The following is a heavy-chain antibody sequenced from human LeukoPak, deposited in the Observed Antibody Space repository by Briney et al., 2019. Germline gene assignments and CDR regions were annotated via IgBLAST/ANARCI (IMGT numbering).Heavy chain of an antibody. CDR1: GFTVSSNY. Sequence: GGSLRLSCAASGFTVSSNYMSWVRQAPGKGLEWVANVKLDGSEKSYVDSVKGRFTISRDNAKNSLYLQMNSLRAEDTAVYYCARDLVVATFDYWGQGTLVTVSS. CDR3: ARDLVVATFDY. CDR2: VKLDGSEK. J-gene: IGHJ4*02. D-gene: IGHD5-12*01. V-gene: IGHV3-7*01.